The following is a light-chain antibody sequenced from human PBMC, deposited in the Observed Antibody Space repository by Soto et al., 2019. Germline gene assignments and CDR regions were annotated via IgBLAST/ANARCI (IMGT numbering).Light chain of an antibody. J-gene: IGKJ4*01. Sequence: AIQLTQSLSSLSASVGDRVTITCRASQGISGALAWYQQKPGKVPKLLIYDASTLESGVPSRFSGSGSGTDFTLTISSLQPEDCATYYCQQFNTYPRTFGGGTKVAIK. CDR3: QQFNTYPRT. CDR2: DAS. CDR1: QGISGA. V-gene: IGKV1-13*02.